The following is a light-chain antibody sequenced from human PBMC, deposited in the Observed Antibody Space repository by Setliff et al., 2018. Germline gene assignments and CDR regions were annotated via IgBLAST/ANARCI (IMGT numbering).Light chain of an antibody. CDR1: SSNIGSNY. CDR2: RNN. V-gene: IGLV1-47*01. CDR3: CSYAGSYTSLYV. J-gene: IGLJ1*01. Sequence: QSALTQPPSASGTPGQRVTISCSGSSSNIGSNYVYWYQQLPGTAPKLLIYRNNQRPSGVPDRFSGSKSGNTASLTISGLQAEDEADYYCCSYAGSYTSLYVFGTGTKVTVL.